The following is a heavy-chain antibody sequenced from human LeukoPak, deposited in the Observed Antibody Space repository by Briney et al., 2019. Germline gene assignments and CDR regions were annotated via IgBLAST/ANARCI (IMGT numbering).Heavy chain of an antibody. V-gene: IGHV4-31*03. CDR3: ARDSYNWNYGHLFDY. D-gene: IGHD1-7*01. J-gene: IGHJ4*02. CDR1: GGSISSGGYY. Sequence: SQTLSLTCTVSGGSISSGGYYWSWIRQHPGKGLEWIGYIYYSGSTYYNPSLKSRVTISVDTSKNQFSLKLTSVTAADTAVYYCARDSYNWNYGHLFDYWGQGTLVTVSS. CDR2: IYYSGST.